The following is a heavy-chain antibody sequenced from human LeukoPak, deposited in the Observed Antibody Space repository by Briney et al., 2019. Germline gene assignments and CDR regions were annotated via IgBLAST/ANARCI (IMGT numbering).Heavy chain of an antibody. CDR1: GYTFTGYY. CDR2: INPNSGGT. J-gene: IGHJ4*02. CDR3: ARIVVVAATDTHFDY. D-gene: IGHD2-15*01. V-gene: IGHV1-2*02. Sequence: ASVTVSCTASGYTFTGYYMHWVRQAPGQGLEWMGWINPNSGGTNYAQKFQGRVTMTRDTSISTAYMELSRLRSDDTAVYYCARIVVVAATDTHFDYWGQGTLVTVSS.